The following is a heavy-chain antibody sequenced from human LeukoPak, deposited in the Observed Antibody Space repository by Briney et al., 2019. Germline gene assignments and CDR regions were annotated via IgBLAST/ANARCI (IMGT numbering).Heavy chain of an antibody. CDR2: INPNSGGT. D-gene: IGHD3-10*01. CDR1: GYTFTGYY. J-gene: IGHJ6*03. V-gene: IGHV1-2*02. Sequence: GASVKVSCKASGYTFTGYYMHWVRQAPGQGLEWMGWINPNSGGTNYAQKFQGRVTMTRDTSISTAYMEPSRLRSDDTAVYYCARSMVRGVMGNYYYYMDVWGKGTTVTVSS. CDR3: ARSMVRGVMGNYYYYMDV.